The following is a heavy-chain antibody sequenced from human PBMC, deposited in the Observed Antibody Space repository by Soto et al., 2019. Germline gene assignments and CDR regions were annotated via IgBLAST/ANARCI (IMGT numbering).Heavy chain of an antibody. D-gene: IGHD6-6*01. CDR3: ASEYSSSSFYYYGMDV. CDR1: GGSISSGDYY. V-gene: IGHV4-30-4*01. CDR2: IYYSGST. J-gene: IGHJ6*02. Sequence: SETLSLTCTVSGGSISSGDYYWSWIRQPPGKGLEWIGYIYYSGSTYYNPSLKSRVTTSVDTSKNQFSLKLSSVTAADTAVYYCASEYSSSSFYYYGMDVWGQGTTVTVSS.